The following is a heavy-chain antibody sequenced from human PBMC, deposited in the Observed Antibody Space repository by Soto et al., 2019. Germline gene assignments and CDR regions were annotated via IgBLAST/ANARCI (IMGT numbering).Heavy chain of an antibody. CDR1: GGSISSGGAYY. Sequence: PSETLSLTCSVSGGSISSGGAYYWTWIRQHPGKGLEWIGYIYYSGAAFYNPSLKSRLTISVDTSESQFSLKLSSVTAADTAVYYCARESIVEATAVHPYFDYWGQGALVTVSS. V-gene: IGHV4-31*03. D-gene: IGHD2-21*02. CDR3: ARESIVEATAVHPYFDY. J-gene: IGHJ4*02. CDR2: IYYSGAA.